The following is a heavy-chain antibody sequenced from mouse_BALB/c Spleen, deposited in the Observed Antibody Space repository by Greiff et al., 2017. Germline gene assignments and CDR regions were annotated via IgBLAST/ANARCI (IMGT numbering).Heavy chain of an antibody. Sequence: QVHVKQPGAELVKPGASVKLSCKASGYTFTSYWMHWVKQRPGQGLEWIGEINPSNGRTNYNEKFKSKATLTVDKSSSTAYMQLSSLTSEDSAVYYCARNWGYYFDYWGQGTTLTVSS. V-gene: IGHV1S81*02. CDR2: INPSNGRT. CDR1: GYTFTSYW. D-gene: IGHD4-1*01. CDR3: ARNWGYYFDY. J-gene: IGHJ2*01.